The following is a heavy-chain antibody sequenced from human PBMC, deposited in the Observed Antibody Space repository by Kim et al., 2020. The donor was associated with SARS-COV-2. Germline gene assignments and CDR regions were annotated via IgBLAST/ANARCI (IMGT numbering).Heavy chain of an antibody. V-gene: IGHV4-39*07. CDR1: SGSIITGSFY. J-gene: IGHJ5*01. CDR3: GAYPASPFVS. CDR2: LSSGGST. D-gene: IGHD2-21*01. Sequence: SETLSLTCTVSSGSIITGSFYWGWIRQSPGEGREWIGSLSSGGSTYYNPSLKSRVSLSRDTSKNKLSLNLIAGTAADTALYYCGAYPASPFVSWC.